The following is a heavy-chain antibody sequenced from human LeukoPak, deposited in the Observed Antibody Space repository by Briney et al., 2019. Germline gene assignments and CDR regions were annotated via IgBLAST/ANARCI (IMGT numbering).Heavy chain of an antibody. J-gene: IGHJ3*02. CDR3: AKDTATYSWGAFDI. Sequence: GGSLRLSCAASGFTFDEYAMHWVRQAPAKGLEWVSLISGDGGSTYYADSVKGRFTISRDNSKNSLYLQMNSLRTEDTALYYCAKDTATYSWGAFDIWGQGTMVTVSS. CDR2: ISGDGGST. CDR1: GFTFDEYA. D-gene: IGHD5-18*01. V-gene: IGHV3-43*02.